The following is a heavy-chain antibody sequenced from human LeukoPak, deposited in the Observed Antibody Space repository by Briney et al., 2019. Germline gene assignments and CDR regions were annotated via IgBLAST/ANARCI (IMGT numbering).Heavy chain of an antibody. CDR1: GGSISSYY. CDR2: IYYSGST. V-gene: IGHV4-59*01. CDR3: ASSGKEDCNFDN. J-gene: IGHJ4*02. Sequence: SETLSLTCTVSGGSISSYYWSWIRQPPGKGLEWIGYIYYSGSTNYNPSLKSRVTISVDTSKNQFSLKLSSVTAADTAVYYCASSGKEDCNFDNWGQGTLVTASS. D-gene: IGHD2-21*02.